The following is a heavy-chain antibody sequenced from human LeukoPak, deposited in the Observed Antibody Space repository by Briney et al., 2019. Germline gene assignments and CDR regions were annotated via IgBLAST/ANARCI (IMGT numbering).Heavy chain of an antibody. CDR2: ISTSGSTI. Sequence: GSLRLSCAASGFTFSDYYMSWIRQAPGKGLEWLSYISTSGSTIYYADSVKGRFTISRDNAKNSLYLQMNSLRAEDTAVYYCARGIFYYYYYMDVWGKGTTVTVSS. J-gene: IGHJ6*03. D-gene: IGHD5-18*01. CDR1: GFTFSDYY. CDR3: ARGIFYYYYYMDV. V-gene: IGHV3-11*04.